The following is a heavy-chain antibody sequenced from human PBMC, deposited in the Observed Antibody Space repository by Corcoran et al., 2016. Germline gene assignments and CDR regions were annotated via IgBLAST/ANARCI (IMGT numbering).Heavy chain of an antibody. CDR3: TTDPAYYSDSSGYYPKYYFDY. Sequence: EVQLVESGGGLVKHGGSLRLSCAASGFTFRNAWMNWVRQTPGKGREWVGRIKSKTDGGTTDYAAPVKGRFTISRDDSKNTLYLQMNSLKTEDTALYSCTTDPAYYSDSSGYYPKYYFDYWGQGTLVTVSS. J-gene: IGHJ4*02. CDR1: GFTFRNAW. CDR2: IKSKTDGGTT. V-gene: IGHV3-15*07. D-gene: IGHD3-22*01.